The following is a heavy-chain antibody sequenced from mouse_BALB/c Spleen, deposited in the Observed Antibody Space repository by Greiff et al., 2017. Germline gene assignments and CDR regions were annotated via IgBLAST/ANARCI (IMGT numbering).Heavy chain of an antibody. CDR2: ISSGGSYT. Sequence: EVHLVESGGDLVKPGGSLKLSCAASGFTFSSYGMSWVRQTPDKRLEWVATISSGGSYTYYPDSVKGRFTISRDNAKNTLYLQMSSLKSEDTAMYYCARQGGNGDYWGQGTTLTVSS. CDR3: ARQGGNGDY. V-gene: IGHV5-6*01. D-gene: IGHD2-1*01. CDR1: GFTFSSYG. J-gene: IGHJ2*01.